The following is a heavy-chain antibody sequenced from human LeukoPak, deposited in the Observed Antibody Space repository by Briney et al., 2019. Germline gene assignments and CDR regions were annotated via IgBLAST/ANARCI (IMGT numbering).Heavy chain of an antibody. D-gene: IGHD5-18*01. V-gene: IGHV3-23*01. CDR3: AKPPLAMVPI. CDR2: ISGSGGST. J-gene: IGHJ3*02. CDR1: GFTLSNYW. Sequence: PGGSLRLSCSASGFTLSNYWMHWVRQAPGKGLVWVSAISGSGGSTYYADSVKGRFTISRDNSKNTLYLQMNSLRAEDTAVYYCAKPPLAMVPIWGQGTMVTVSS.